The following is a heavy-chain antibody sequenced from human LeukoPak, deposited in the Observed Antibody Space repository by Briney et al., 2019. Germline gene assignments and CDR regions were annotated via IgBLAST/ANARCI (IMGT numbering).Heavy chain of an antibody. CDR2: IYYSEST. Sequence: PSQTLSLTCTVSGGSISSGGYYWSWIRQHPGKGLEWIGYIYYSESTYYNPSLKSRVTISVDTSKNQFSLKLSSVTAADTAVYYCARDRGRYGDYPITFDYWGQGTLVTVSS. J-gene: IGHJ4*02. D-gene: IGHD4-17*01. V-gene: IGHV4-31*03. CDR1: GGSISSGGYY. CDR3: ARDRGRYGDYPITFDY.